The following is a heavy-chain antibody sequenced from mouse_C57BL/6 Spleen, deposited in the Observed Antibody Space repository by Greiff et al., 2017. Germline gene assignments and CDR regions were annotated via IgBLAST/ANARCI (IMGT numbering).Heavy chain of an antibody. CDR1: GYTFTSYW. J-gene: IGHJ4*01. V-gene: IGHV1-64*01. Sequence: QVQLQQPGAELVKPGASVKLSCKASGYTFTSYWMHWVKQRPGQGLEWIGMIHPNSGSTNYNEKFKSKATLTVDKSSGTAYMQLSSLTSEDSAVYYCARVEMGYHGAMDYWGQGTSVTVSS. CDR3: ARVEMGYHGAMDY. CDR2: IHPNSGST. D-gene: IGHD1-2*01.